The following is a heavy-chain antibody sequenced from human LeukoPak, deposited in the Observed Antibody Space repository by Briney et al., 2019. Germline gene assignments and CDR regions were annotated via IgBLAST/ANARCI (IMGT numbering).Heavy chain of an antibody. CDR1: GFTFSSYG. J-gene: IGHJ4*02. CDR3: AKGVTYRTVTQVRVDY. CDR2: ISYDGSNK. Sequence: GRSLRLSCAASGFTFSSYGMHWVRQAPGKGLEWVAVISYDGSNKYYADSVKGRFTISRDNSKNTLYLQMNSLRAEDTAVYYCAKGVTYRTVTQVRVDYWGQGTLVTVSS. D-gene: IGHD4-17*01. V-gene: IGHV3-30*18.